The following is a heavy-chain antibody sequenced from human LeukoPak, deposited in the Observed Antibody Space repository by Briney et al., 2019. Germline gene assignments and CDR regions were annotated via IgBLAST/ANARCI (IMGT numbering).Heavy chain of an antibody. CDR2: ISGSGGST. CDR1: GFTFSTYS. Sequence: PGGSLRLSYAASGFTFSTYSMNWVRQAPGKGLEWVSAISGSGGSTYYADSVKGRFTISRDNSKNTLYLQMNSLRAEDTAVYYCAKDDRYCSSTSCYEGTSSFDYWGQGTLVTVSS. V-gene: IGHV3-23*01. J-gene: IGHJ4*02. CDR3: AKDDRYCSSTSCYEGTSSFDY. D-gene: IGHD2-2*01.